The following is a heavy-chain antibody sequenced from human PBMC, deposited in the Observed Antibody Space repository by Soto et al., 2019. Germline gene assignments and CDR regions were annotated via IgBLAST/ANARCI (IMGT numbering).Heavy chain of an antibody. J-gene: IGHJ5*01. CDR2: SNPYNGHK. CDR3: VRDRLRGYDNSGFYS. V-gene: IGHV1-18*01. Sequence: RASVKVSCKAFGYSFSYYGINWVRQAPGQGLEWMGWSNPYNGHKNYAQKFADRLTMTTDTSTATVSMELRNLKSDDTAVYYCVRDRLRGYDNSGFYSWG. CDR1: GYSFSYYG. D-gene: IGHD3-22*01.